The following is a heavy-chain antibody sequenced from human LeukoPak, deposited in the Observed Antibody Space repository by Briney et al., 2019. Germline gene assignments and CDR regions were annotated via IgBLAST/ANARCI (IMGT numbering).Heavy chain of an antibody. D-gene: IGHD3-9*01. Sequence: SETLSLTCTVSGGSMNSYYWSWIRQPPGKGLEWIGYIYHTGSTNYNPSLKRRVTISLDTSKNHFSLKVSSVTAADTAVYYCARDRIDYDILTGQGTTLFDPWGQGTLVTVSS. CDR3: ARDRIDYDILTGQGTTLFDP. V-gene: IGHV4-59*01. CDR2: IYHTGST. J-gene: IGHJ5*02. CDR1: GGSMNSYY.